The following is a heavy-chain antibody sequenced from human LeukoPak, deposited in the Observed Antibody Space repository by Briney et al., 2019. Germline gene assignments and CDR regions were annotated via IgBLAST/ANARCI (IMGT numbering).Heavy chain of an antibody. D-gene: IGHD3-22*01. CDR3: ARGDYYDSSGILDY. J-gene: IGHJ4*02. V-gene: IGHV4-38-2*02. CDR2: IYHSGST. CDR1: GYSISSGYY. Sequence: SETLSLTCTVSGYSISSGYYWGWIRQPPGKGLEWIGSIYHSGSTYYNPSLKSRVTISVDTSKNQFSLKLSSVTAADTAVYYCARGDYYDSSGILDYWSQGTLVTVSS.